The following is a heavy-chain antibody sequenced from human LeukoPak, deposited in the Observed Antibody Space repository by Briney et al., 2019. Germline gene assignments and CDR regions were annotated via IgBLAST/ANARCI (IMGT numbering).Heavy chain of an antibody. J-gene: IGHJ4*02. CDR1: GGSISSSSYY. V-gene: IGHV4-39*01. CDR3: ARHPVDYYDSSGYFDY. Sequence: PSETLSLTCTVSGGSISSSSYYWGWIRQPPGKGLEWIGSIYYSGSTYYNPSLKSRVTISVDTSKNQFSLKLSSVTAADTAVYYCARHPVDYYDSSGYFDYWGQGTLVTVSS. D-gene: IGHD3-22*01. CDR2: IYYSGST.